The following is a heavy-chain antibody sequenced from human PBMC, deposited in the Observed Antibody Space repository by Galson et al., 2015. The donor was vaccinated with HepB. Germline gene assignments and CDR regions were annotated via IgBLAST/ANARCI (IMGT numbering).Heavy chain of an antibody. Sequence: SVKVSCKASGYTFTSYGISWVRQAPGQGLEWMGWISAYNGNTNYAQKLQGRVTMTTDTSTSTAYMELRSLRSDDTAVYYCARDRVVLLWFGELLPNWFDPWGQGTLVTVSS. V-gene: IGHV1-18*01. CDR3: ARDRVVLLWFGELLPNWFDP. J-gene: IGHJ5*02. D-gene: IGHD3-10*01. CDR1: GYTFTSYG. CDR2: ISAYNGNT.